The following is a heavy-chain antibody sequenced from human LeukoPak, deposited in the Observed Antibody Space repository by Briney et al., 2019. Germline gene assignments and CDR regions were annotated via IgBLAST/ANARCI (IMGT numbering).Heavy chain of an antibody. Sequence: ASVKVSCTASGYTFTGYYMHWVRQAPGQGLEWMGWINPNSGGTNYAQKFQGRVTMTRDTSISTAYMELSRLRSDDTAVYYCARCGSLSWGPATNDYWGQGTLVTVSS. CDR1: GYTFTGYY. D-gene: IGHD1-26*01. V-gene: IGHV1-2*02. J-gene: IGHJ4*02. CDR2: INPNSGGT. CDR3: ARCGSLSWGPATNDY.